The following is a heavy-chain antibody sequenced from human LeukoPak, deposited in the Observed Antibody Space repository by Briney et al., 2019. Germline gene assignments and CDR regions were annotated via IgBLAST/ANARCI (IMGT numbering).Heavy chain of an antibody. J-gene: IGHJ4*02. Sequence: GGSLRLSCAASGFTFSSYAMSWVRQAPGKGLEWVSAISGSGGSTYYADSVKGRFTISRDNSKNTLYLQMNGLRAEDTAVYYCAKDLFSVDTAMVDYWGQGTLVTVSS. CDR1: GFTFSSYA. CDR3: AKDLFSVDTAMVDY. CDR2: ISGSGGST. D-gene: IGHD5-18*01. V-gene: IGHV3-23*01.